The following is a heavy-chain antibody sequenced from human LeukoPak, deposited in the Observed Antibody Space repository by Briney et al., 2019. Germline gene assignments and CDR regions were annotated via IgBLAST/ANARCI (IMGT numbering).Heavy chain of an antibody. D-gene: IGHD5-12*01. CDR2: ISYDGSNK. CDR1: GFTFSSYG. CDR3: AREGYGY. Sequence: GGSLRLSCAASGFTFSSYGMHWVRQAPGKGLEWVAVISYDGSNKYYADSVKGRITISRDNAKNSLYLQMNSLRGEDTAVYYCAREGYGYWGQGTLVTVSS. V-gene: IGHV3-30*03. J-gene: IGHJ4*02.